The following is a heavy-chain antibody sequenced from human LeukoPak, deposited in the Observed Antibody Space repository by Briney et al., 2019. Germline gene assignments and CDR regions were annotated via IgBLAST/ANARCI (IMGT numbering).Heavy chain of an antibody. V-gene: IGHV5-51*01. J-gene: IGHJ4*02. Sequence: KPGESLKISCKASGYIFNNHWIGWVRQMPGRGLEWMGNIYPSDSDTKYSPAFQGQVTISADMSTHTAYLQWSSLKASDSAIYYCARQHELGLFVYWGQGTLLTVSS. D-gene: IGHD7-27*01. CDR3: ARQHELGLFVY. CDR1: GYIFNNHW. CDR2: IYPSDSDT.